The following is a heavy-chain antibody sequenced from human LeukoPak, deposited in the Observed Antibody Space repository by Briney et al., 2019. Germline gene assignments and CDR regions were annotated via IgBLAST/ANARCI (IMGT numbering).Heavy chain of an antibody. Sequence: PGGSLRLSCAASGFTFSSYSMNWVRQAPGKGLEWVSSISSSSSYIYYADSVKGRFTISRDNAKSSLYLQMNSLRAEDTAVYYCARDPYSGSYGADYYYYMDVWGKGTTVTISS. CDR1: GFTFSSYS. CDR3: ARDPYSGSYGADYYYYMDV. D-gene: IGHD1-26*01. CDR2: ISSSSSYI. V-gene: IGHV3-21*01. J-gene: IGHJ6*03.